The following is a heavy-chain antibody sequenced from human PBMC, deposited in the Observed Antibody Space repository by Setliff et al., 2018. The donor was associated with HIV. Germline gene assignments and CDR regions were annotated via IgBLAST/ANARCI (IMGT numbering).Heavy chain of an antibody. CDR3: ASPQPQGANQLLWTFDS. CDR1: GGTFSSQA. J-gene: IGHJ4*02. Sequence: ASVKVSCKASGGTFSSQAISWVRQAPGQGLEWMGGIIPIFGTANYAQKFQGRVTMTADESTNTAYMELSSLRSEDTAVYYCASPQPQGANQLLWTFDSWGQGALVTV. D-gene: IGHD2-2*01. CDR2: IIPIFGTA. V-gene: IGHV1-69*13.